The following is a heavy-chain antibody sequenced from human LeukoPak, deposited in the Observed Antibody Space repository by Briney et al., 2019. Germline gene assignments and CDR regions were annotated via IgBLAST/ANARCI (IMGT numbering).Heavy chain of an antibody. CDR3: ARGSGYSYGYGGSGGAIDY. J-gene: IGHJ4*01. Sequence: ASVKVSCKASGYTFTGYYMHWVRQAPGQGLEWMGWINPNSGGTNYAQKFQGRVTMTRDTSISTAYMELSRLRSDDTAVYYCARGSGYSYGYGGSGGAIDYWGHGTLVTVSS. CDR2: INPNSGGT. V-gene: IGHV1-2*02. D-gene: IGHD5-18*01. CDR1: GYTFTGYY.